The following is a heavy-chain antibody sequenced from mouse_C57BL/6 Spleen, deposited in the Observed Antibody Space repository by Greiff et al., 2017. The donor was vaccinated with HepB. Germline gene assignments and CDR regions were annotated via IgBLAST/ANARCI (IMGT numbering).Heavy chain of an antibody. V-gene: IGHV1-20*01. D-gene: IGHD2-1*01. J-gene: IGHJ1*03. CDR1: GYSFTGYF. CDR2: INPYNGDT. CDR3: ARDYGNSYWYFDV. Sequence: VQLKQSGPELVKPGDSVKISCKASGYSFTGYFMNWVMQSHGKSLEWIGRINPYNGDTFYNQKFKGKATLTVDKSSSTAHMELRSLTSEDSAVYYCARDYGNSYWYFDVWGKGTTVTVSS.